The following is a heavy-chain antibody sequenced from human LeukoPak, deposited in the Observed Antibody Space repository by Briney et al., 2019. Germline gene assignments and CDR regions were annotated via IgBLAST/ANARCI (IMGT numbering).Heavy chain of an antibody. D-gene: IGHD1-26*01. V-gene: IGHV1-69*05. CDR1: GGTFSSYA. CDR3: AREGGEGEGAFDI. Sequence: SVKVSCKASGGTFSSYAISWVRQAPGQGLEWMGRIIPIFGTANYAQKFQGRVAITTDESTSTAYMELSSLRSEDTAVYYCAREGGEGEGAFDIWGQGTMVTVSS. J-gene: IGHJ3*02. CDR2: IIPIFGTA.